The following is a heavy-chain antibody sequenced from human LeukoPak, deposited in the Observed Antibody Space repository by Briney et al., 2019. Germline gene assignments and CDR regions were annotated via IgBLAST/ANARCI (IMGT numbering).Heavy chain of an antibody. CDR3: AVDYGDSADY. D-gene: IGHD4-17*01. Sequence: PSETLPLTCTVSGGSISSSSYYWGWIRQPPGKGLEWIGSIYYSGSTYCNPSLKSRVTISVDTSKNQFSLKLSSVTAADTAVYYCAVDYGDSADYWGQGTLVTVSS. J-gene: IGHJ4*02. CDR1: GGSISSSSYY. V-gene: IGHV4-39*01. CDR2: IYYSGST.